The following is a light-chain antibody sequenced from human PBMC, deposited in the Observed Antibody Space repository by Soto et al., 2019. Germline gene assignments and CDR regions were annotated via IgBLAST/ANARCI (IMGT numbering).Light chain of an antibody. Sequence: ERVMTQSPATLSVSPGEGATLSCRASQRVSSNLAWYQQKPGQAPRLLIYDASTRAPGIPARFSGSGSGTDFTLTISSLQSEDFAVYYCQQYNIWPYTFGQGTKLEIK. V-gene: IGKV3-15*01. CDR3: QQYNIWPYT. J-gene: IGKJ2*01. CDR2: DAS. CDR1: QRVSSN.